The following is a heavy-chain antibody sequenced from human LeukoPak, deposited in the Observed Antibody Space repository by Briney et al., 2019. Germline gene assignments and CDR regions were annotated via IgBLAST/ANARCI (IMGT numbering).Heavy chain of an antibody. V-gene: IGHV3-23*01. CDR2: ISGFGERI. D-gene: IGHD1-1*01. J-gene: IGHJ4*02. Sequence: PGGSLRLSCAASGVNFGSYPMTSVRQAPGKGLEWVSTISGFGERIFYGDSVKGRFTISRDNSKNTLFLQMNSLRAEDSAVYYCAKEGSNWNVDSWGQGTLVTVSS. CDR1: GVNFGSYP. CDR3: AKEGSNWNVDS.